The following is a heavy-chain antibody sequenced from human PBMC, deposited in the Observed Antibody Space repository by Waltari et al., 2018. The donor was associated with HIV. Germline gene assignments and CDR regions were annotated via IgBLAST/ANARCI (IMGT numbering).Heavy chain of an antibody. CDR3: ARGWYIDY. Sequence: EVLLVESGGGSVQPGGSRTLQFAAPGFPFSSHWRQWVRQVPGKGLVWVSRINPEGTITTYADSVKGRFTVSRDNAKNTLYLQMNSLRVEDTALYYCARGWYIDYWGQGTLVTVSS. D-gene: IGHD6-19*01. CDR2: INPEGTIT. V-gene: IGHV3-74*03. J-gene: IGHJ4*02. CDR1: GFPFSSHW.